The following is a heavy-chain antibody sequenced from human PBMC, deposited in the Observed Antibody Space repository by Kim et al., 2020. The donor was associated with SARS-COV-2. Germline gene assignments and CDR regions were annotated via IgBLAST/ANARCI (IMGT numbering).Heavy chain of an antibody. CDR3: TTGARWHYYFRMDV. CDR1: GFTFTNDG. CDR2: IKSKTDGETK. V-gene: IGHV3-15*01. J-gene: IGHJ6*02. D-gene: IGHD5-12*01. Sequence: GGSLRLSCAASGFTFTNDGMRWVRQPPGKGLEWVGRIKSKTDGETKDYAAPGKGRFTISRDDSRNTLYLQMNSLKTEDTAVYYCTTGARWHYYFRMDVWGQGTTVTVSS.